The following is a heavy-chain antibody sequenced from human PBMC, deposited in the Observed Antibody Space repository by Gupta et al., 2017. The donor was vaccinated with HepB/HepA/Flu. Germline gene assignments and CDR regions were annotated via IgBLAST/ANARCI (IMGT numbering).Heavy chain of an antibody. Sequence: QVQLVQSGAEVKRPGASVKVSCKASGYTFTSYWIHWVRQAPGQGLEWMGVIDPSGGSTTYAQKVQGRVTMTSDTSTRTVYMELSRLRFEDTAVFYCARWAETSGWPGGDYWGQGTLVPVS. CDR1: GYTFTSYW. D-gene: IGHD6-19*01. J-gene: IGHJ4*02. CDR3: ARWAETSGWPGGDY. V-gene: IGHV1-46*01. CDR2: IDPSGGST.